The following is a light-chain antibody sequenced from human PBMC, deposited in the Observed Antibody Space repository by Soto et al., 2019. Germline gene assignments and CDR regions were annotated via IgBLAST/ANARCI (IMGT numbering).Light chain of an antibody. Sequence: QSALTQPASVSGSPGKSITISCTGTSSDLAIYNYVSWYQQQPGKAPKLMIYQVTNRPSGVSNRFSGSRSGNTASLTISGLQAEDEADYYCSSYTDSSNYGFGTGTKLPVL. J-gene: IGLJ1*01. V-gene: IGLV2-14*01. CDR1: SSDLAIYNY. CDR2: QVT. CDR3: SSYTDSSNYG.